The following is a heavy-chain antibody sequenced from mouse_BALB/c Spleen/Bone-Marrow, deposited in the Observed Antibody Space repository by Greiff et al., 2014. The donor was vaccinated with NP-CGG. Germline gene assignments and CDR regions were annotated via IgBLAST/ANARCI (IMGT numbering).Heavy chain of an antibody. J-gene: IGHJ3*01. D-gene: IGHD3-1*01. CDR2: IYPGSGNT. CDR1: GYNFTSYW. Sequence: VQLQQSGAEPVKPGTSVKLSCKASGYNFTSYWINWVKLRPGQGLEWIGDIYPGSGNTNYNEKFKSKATLTVDTSSSTAYMQLSSLASEDSALYYCARFSQLGLLAYWGQGLWSLSLQ. V-gene: IGHV1-55*01. CDR3: ARFSQLGLLAY.